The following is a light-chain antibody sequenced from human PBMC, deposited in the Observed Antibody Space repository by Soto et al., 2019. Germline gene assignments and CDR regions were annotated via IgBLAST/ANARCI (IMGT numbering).Light chain of an antibody. CDR1: QDIADY. J-gene: IGKJ1*01. CDR3: QNYNSAPWT. CDR2: AAS. Sequence: DIQMTQSPSSLSASVGDRVTITCRASQDIADYLAWYQQKPGQVPNLLIYAASTLQSGVPSRFTGSGSGTDFTLTITGLQTEDFATYYCQNYNSAPWTFGRGTKVDIK. V-gene: IGKV1-27*01.